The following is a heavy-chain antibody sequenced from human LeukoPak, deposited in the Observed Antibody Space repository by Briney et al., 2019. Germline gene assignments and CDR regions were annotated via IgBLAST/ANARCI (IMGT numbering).Heavy chain of an antibody. V-gene: IGHV4-39*07. D-gene: IGHD3-10*01. CDR1: GGSISSSSYY. CDR3: AGSGRGWFDP. CDR2: IYYSGST. Sequence: SETLSLTCTVSGGSISSSSYYWGWIRQPPGKGLEWIGSIYYSGSTYYNPSLKSRVTISVDRSKNQFSLKLSSVTAADTAVYYCAGSGRGWFDPWGQGTLVTVSS. J-gene: IGHJ5*02.